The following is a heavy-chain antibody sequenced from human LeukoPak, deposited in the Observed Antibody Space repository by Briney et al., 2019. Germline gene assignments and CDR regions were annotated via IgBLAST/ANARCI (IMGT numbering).Heavy chain of an antibody. CDR2: ISSSGSTI. V-gene: IGHV3-11*01. D-gene: IGHD5-12*01. J-gene: IGHJ4*02. CDR1: GFTFSDCY. Sequence: PGGSLRLSCAASGFTFSDCYMSWIRQAPGKGLEWVSYISSSGSTIYYADSVKGRFTISRDNAKNSLYLQMNSLRAEDTAVYYCARVPGRSGYDMYYFDYWGQGTLVTVSS. CDR3: ARVPGRSGYDMYYFDY.